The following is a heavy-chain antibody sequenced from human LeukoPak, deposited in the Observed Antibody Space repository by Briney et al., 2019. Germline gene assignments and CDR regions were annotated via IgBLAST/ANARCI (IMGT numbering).Heavy chain of an antibody. J-gene: IGHJ4*02. Sequence: GASVKASCKASGYTFTSYAMHWVRQAPGPRLEWMGWINAGNGNTKYSQKFQGRVTITRDTSASTAYMELSSLRSEDTAVYYCARSGYSSSWPDYWGQGTLVTVSS. CDR3: ARSGYSSSWPDY. CDR2: INAGNGNT. V-gene: IGHV1-3*01. CDR1: GYTFTSYA. D-gene: IGHD6-13*01.